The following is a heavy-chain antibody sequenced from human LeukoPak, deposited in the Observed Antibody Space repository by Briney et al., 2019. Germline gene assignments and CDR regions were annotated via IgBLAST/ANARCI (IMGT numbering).Heavy chain of an antibody. Sequence: TGGSLRLSCAASGFTFNTYAMSWVRQAPGRGLEWVSGICGSGGCTYYADSVKGRFTISRDNSKNTLYLQMNRLRVEDTAVYYCASTPFYDYVWGSYRYRGLFDNWGQGTLVSVSS. D-gene: IGHD3-16*02. J-gene: IGHJ4*02. V-gene: IGHV3-23*01. CDR3: ASTPFYDYVWGSYRYRGLFDN. CDR2: ICGSGGCT. CDR1: GFTFNTYA.